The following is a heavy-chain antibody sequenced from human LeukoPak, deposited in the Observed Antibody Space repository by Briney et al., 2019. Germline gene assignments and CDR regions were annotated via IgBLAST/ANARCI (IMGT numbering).Heavy chain of an antibody. J-gene: IGHJ4*02. CDR2: VYYSGST. Sequence: SETLSLTCTVSGGSISSCYWSWIRQPPGKGLEWIGYVYYSGSTNYNPSLKSRVTISADTSKNQISLRLSSVTAADTAMYYCVKSGGYGLIDYWGQGTRVTVSS. D-gene: IGHD1-26*01. CDR1: GGSISSCY. V-gene: IGHV4-59*08. CDR3: VKSGGYGLIDY.